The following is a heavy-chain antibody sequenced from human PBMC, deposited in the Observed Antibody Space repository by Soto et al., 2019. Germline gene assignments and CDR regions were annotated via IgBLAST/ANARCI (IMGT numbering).Heavy chain of an antibody. CDR2: ISNDGTGT. CDR3: VRDQDSRGYSVFNL. CDR1: GFSFSSFF. Sequence: GALRLSCEASGFSFSSFFVHWVRQGPGKGLEWVSRISNDGTGTTYADSVQGRFTVSRDNSKTTVYLQMNRLRPEDTAVYFCVRDQDSRGYSVFNLWGQGTQVTVSS. V-gene: IGHV3-74*01. D-gene: IGHD3-22*01. J-gene: IGHJ5*02.